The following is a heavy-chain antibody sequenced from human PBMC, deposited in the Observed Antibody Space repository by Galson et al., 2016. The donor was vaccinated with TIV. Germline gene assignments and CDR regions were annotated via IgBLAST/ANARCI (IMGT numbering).Heavy chain of an antibody. J-gene: IGHJ6*02. CDR3: TKVPSSGFSYYYGLDV. Sequence: SLRLSCAASGFTFSSHAMSWVRQAPGKGLEWISAITGGAGSTYYADSVKGRFTISRDNSKNTLFLQMNSLRAEDTAIYYCTKVPSSGFSYYYGLDVWGQGTTVTVSS. CDR2: ITGGAGST. CDR1: GFTFSSHA. V-gene: IGHV3-23*01. D-gene: IGHD3-22*01.